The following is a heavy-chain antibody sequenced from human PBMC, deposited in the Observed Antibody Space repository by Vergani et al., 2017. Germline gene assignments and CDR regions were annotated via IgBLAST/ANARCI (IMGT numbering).Heavy chain of an antibody. V-gene: IGHV1-18*01. J-gene: IGHJ4*02. CDR2: ISAYNGNT. CDR1: GYTFSTYG. D-gene: IGHD3-9*01. CDR3: ARGDYGILTGYRY. Sequence: QVQLVQSGAEVKKPGASVKVSCKASGYTFSTYGISWVRQAPGQGLEWMGWISAYNGNTNYPEKFQGRVTMTRDTSTSTVYMELSSLRSEDTAIYYCARGDYGILTGYRYWGQGTLVTVSA.